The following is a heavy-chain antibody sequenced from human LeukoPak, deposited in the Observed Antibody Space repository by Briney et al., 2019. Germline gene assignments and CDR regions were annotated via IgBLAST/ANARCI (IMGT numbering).Heavy chain of an antibody. CDR2: IDWDDDK. J-gene: IGHJ4*02. D-gene: IGHD1-26*01. CDR1: GFSLNTSGMC. CDR3: ARRLVGATNYFDY. V-gene: IGHV2-70*11. Sequence: SGPALVKPTQPLTLTCTLSGFSLNTSGMCVSWIRQPPGKALEWLARIDWDDDKYYSTSLKTRLTISKDTSKNQVVLTMTNMDPVDTATYYCARRLVGATNYFDYWGQGTLVTVSS.